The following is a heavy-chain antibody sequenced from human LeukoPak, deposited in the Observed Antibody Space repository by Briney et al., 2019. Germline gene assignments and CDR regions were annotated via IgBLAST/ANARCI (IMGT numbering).Heavy chain of an antibody. J-gene: IGHJ4*02. CDR2: IYYSGST. Sequence: PSDTLSLTYTVSGGSISSSNYYWGWIRQPPGKGLEWIGSIYYSGSTYYNPSLKSRVTISVDTSKNQFSLKLSSVTAADTAVYYCARRRIVARIDYWGQGTLVTVSS. D-gene: IGHD5-12*01. V-gene: IGHV4-39*01. CDR3: ARRRIVARIDY. CDR1: GGSISSSNYY.